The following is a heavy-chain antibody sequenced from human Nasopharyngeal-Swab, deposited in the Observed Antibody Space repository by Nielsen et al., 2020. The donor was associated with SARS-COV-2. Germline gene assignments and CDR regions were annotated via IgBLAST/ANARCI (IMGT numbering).Heavy chain of an antibody. CDR1: AFTFRSYA. CDR3: ASGKGYYYGSGTFDY. D-gene: IGHD3-10*01. Sequence: GESLKISCAASAFTFRSYAISWVRQAPGKGLEWVSVISGSDYNTYYADSVKGRFTISRDNSKNTVNLQMNSLRAEDTAVYYCASGKGYYYGSGTFDYWGQGTLVTVSS. J-gene: IGHJ4*02. CDR2: ISGSDYNT. V-gene: IGHV3-23*01.